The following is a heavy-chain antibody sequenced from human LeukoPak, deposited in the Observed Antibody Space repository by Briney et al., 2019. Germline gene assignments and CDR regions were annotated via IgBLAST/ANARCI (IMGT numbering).Heavy chain of an antibody. D-gene: IGHD6-19*01. CDR2: IYTSGST. V-gene: IGHV4-4*07. J-gene: IGHJ6*02. Sequence: SETLSLTCTVSGGSISSYYWSWIRQPAGKGLEWIGRIYTSGSTNYNPSLKSRVTMSVDTSKNQFSLKLSSVTAADTAVYYCARDITSGWFNYYYGMGVWGQGTTVTVSS. CDR3: ARDITSGWFNYYYGMGV. CDR1: GGSISSYY.